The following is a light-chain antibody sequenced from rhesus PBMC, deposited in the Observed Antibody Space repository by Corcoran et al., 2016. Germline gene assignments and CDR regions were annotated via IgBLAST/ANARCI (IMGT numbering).Light chain of an antibody. CDR2: QAS. V-gene: IGKV1-25*01. CDR1: QDIRNH. CDR3: QHTYGAPYS. J-gene: IGKJ2*01. Sequence: DIQMTQSPSSLSASLGDRVTITCQASQDIRNHLAWYQQKPGKVPNLLIYQASTLQNGVPSRFSGSGSGTVFTLTISSLQPEDFATYYCQHTYGAPYSFGQGTTVDIK.